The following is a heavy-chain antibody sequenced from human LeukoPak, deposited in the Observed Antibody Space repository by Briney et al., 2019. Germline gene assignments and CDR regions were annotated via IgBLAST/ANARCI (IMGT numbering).Heavy chain of an antibody. CDR2: MNPNSGNT. Sequence: GESLKISCKGSGYTFTSYDINWVRQATGQGLEWMGWMNPNSGNTGYAQKFQGRVTMTRNTSISTAYMELSSLRSEDTAVYYCATYIVDFDGMDVWGQGTTVTVSS. V-gene: IGHV1-8*01. J-gene: IGHJ6*02. CDR3: ATYIVDFDGMDV. D-gene: IGHD2-2*03. CDR1: GYTFTSYD.